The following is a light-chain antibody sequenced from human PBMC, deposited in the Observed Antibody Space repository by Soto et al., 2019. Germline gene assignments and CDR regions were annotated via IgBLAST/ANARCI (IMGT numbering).Light chain of an antibody. CDR3: AAWDDSLNGLV. V-gene: IGLV1-44*01. Sequence: QSVLTQPPSASGTPDQRITISCSGRTSNIGSNIVAWYQHLPGTAPKLLIYDNNQRPSGVPDRFFGSKSGTSASLAISGLQPDDESHYYCAAWDDSLNGLVFGGGTKVTVL. J-gene: IGLJ3*02. CDR1: TSNIGSNI. CDR2: DNN.